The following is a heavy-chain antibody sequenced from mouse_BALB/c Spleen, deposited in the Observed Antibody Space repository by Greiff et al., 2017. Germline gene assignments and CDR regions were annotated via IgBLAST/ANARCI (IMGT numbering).Heavy chain of an antibody. CDR1: GFTFSSYA. J-gene: IGHJ3*01. CDR2: ISSGGSYT. D-gene: IGHD2-3*01. Sequence: DVKLVESGGGLVKPGGSLKLSCAASGFTFSSYAMSWVRQSPEKRLEWVAEISSGGSYTYYPDTVTGRFTISRDNAKNTLYLEMSSLRSEDTAMYYCARRREWADGYYSWFAYWGQGTLVTVSA. CDR3: ARRREWADGYYSWFAY. V-gene: IGHV5-9-4*01.